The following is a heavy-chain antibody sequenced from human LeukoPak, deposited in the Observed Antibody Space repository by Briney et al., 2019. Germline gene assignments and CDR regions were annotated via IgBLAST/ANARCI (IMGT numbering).Heavy chain of an antibody. CDR2: ISYSGST. D-gene: IGHD3-10*01. CDR3: ARVGRGSGRFYMDV. Sequence: SETLSLTCTVSGGSINRSSFYWGWIRQPPGKGLEWIGGISYSGSTYYSPSLKSRVTISVDTSKNQFSLKLSSVTAADTAVYYCARVGRGSGRFYMDVWGKGTTVTVSS. V-gene: IGHV4-39*07. J-gene: IGHJ6*03. CDR1: GGSINRSSFY.